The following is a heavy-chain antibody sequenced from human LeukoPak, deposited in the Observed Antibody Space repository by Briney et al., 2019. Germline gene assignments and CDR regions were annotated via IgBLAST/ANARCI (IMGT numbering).Heavy chain of an antibody. J-gene: IGHJ5*02. CDR3: ARVVTWFDP. CDR2: IKEDGSMV. Sequence: PGGSLRLSCAASGFMFSSFWVSWVRQAPGKGLEWVAHIKEDGSMVSYVDSVKGRFTISRDNAKNSVYLQMNSLRGEDTAVYFCARVVTWFDPWGQGSLVTVSS. CDR1: GFMFSSFW. V-gene: IGHV3-7*04.